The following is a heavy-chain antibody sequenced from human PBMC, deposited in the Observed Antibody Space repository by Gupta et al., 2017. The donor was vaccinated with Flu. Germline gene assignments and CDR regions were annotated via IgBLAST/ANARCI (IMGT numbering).Heavy chain of an antibody. CDR2: IKQTGSA. Sequence: SFRGYYWTWNRQPPGKGLEWIGEIKQTGSAYYNPSLESRGTSSVDTAKKQFSLKRSSVNAAATAVDYWARGRKGIAEAVVDWNFDLGGRGTLVTVSS. V-gene: IGHV4-34*01. J-gene: IGHJ2*01. CDR1: SFRGYY. D-gene: IGHD6-19*01. CDR3: ARGRKGIAEAVVDWNFDL.